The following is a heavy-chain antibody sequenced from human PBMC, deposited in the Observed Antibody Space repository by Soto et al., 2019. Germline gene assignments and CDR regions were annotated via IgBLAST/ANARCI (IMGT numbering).Heavy chain of an antibody. J-gene: IGHJ4*02. CDR3: ARLMGKRFDL. D-gene: IGHD2-8*01. Sequence: GGSLRLSCAASGFTFTDHYMDWVRQAPGKGLEWVGRARNKVNSYIISYAASVRGRFIISRDDSKNSLYLQMNSLKTEDTAVYFCARLMGKRFDLWGRGTLVTVSS. V-gene: IGHV3-72*01. CDR2: ARNKVNSYII. CDR1: GFTFTDHY.